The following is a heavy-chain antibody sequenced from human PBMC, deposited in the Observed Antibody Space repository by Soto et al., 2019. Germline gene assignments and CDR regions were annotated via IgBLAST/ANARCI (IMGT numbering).Heavy chain of an antibody. CDR3: ARDVWETTSMYYGLDV. J-gene: IGHJ6*02. D-gene: IGHD1-26*01. Sequence: EAQLLESGGGLLQPGGSLRLSCAASGFTFSSYAMSWVRLAPGKGLEWVSGITGSGAITYYTDSVKGRFTISRYNSENTLYLQMHSLRAEDTAVYYCARDVWETTSMYYGLDVWGLGTTVSVSS. CDR2: ITGSGAIT. V-gene: IGHV3-23*01. CDR1: GFTFSSYA.